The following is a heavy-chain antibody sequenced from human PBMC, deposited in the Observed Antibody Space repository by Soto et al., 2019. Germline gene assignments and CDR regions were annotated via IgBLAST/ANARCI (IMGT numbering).Heavy chain of an antibody. CDR3: ARESLHYEVLTGYSHDAFDI. J-gene: IGHJ3*02. D-gene: IGHD3-9*01. Sequence: SDTPLATFSVAGGSVSTFYGSWIRRPPGKGPQWIGYIYYSGSTNYNPSLRSRVTISVDTSKNQFSLKLSSVTAADTAVYYCARESLHYEVLTGYSHDAFDIWGQGTMVAV. CDR2: IYYSGST. V-gene: IGHV4-59*02. CDR1: GGSVSTFY.